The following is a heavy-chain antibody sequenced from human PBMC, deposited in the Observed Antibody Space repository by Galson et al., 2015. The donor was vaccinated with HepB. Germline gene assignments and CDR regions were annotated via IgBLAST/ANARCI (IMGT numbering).Heavy chain of an antibody. Sequence: SLRLSCAASGFTFSSYAMHWVRQAPGKGLEWVAVISYDGSNKYYADSVKGRFTISRDNSKNTLYLQMNSLRAEDTAVYYCARDSPVAGTVATNSDYWGQGTLVTVSS. D-gene: IGHD6-19*01. J-gene: IGHJ4*02. CDR1: GFTFSSYA. V-gene: IGHV3-30*04. CDR2: ISYDGSNK. CDR3: ARDSPVAGTVATNSDY.